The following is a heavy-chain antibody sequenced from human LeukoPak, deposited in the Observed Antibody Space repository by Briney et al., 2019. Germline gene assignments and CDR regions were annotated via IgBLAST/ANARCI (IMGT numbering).Heavy chain of an antibody. CDR1: GFTFSNAW. CDR3: ARGGVVVTAIGY. J-gene: IGHJ4*02. CDR2: ISSSSSYI. V-gene: IGHV3-21*01. D-gene: IGHD2-21*02. Sequence: PGGSLRLSCAASGFTFSNAWMSWVRQAPGKGLEWVSSISSSSSYIYYADSVKGRFTISRDNAKNSLYLQMNSLRAEDTAVYYCARGGVVVTAIGYWGQGTLVTVSS.